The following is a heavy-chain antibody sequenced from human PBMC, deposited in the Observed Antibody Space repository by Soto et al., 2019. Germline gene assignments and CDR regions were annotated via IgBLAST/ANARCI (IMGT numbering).Heavy chain of an antibody. V-gene: IGHV3-11*06. CDR1: GFTFSDYY. CDR3: ARVVRLMLYSDY. J-gene: IGHJ4*02. D-gene: IGHD2-8*01. Sequence: GGSLRLSCAASGFTFSDYYMSWIRQAPGKGLEWVSYIGPSSSYTNYADSVKGRFTISRDNTKNSLYLQMNSLRAEDTAVYYCARVVRLMLYSDYWGQGTLVTVSS. CDR2: IGPSSSYT.